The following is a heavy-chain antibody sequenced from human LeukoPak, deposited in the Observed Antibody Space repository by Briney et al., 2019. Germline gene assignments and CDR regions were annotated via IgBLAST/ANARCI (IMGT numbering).Heavy chain of an antibody. CDR2: INHSGST. J-gene: IGHJ5*02. CDR1: GGSFSGYY. CDR3: ARPKGGAGWFDP. D-gene: IGHD1-26*01. V-gene: IGHV4-34*01. Sequence: PSETLSLTCAVYGGSFSGYYWSWIRQPPGKGLEWIGEINHSGSTNYNPSLKSRVTISVDTSKNQFSLKLSSVTAADTAVYYCARPKGGAGWFDPWGQGTLVTVSS.